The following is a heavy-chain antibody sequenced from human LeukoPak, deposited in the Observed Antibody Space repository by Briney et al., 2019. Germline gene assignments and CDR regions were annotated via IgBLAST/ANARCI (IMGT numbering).Heavy chain of an antibody. CDR2: IYYSGST. J-gene: IGHJ4*02. CDR1: GVSISSYY. Sequence: SETLSLTCTVSGVSISSYYWSWIRQPPGKGLEWIGYIYYSGSTYYNPSLKSRVTISVDTSKNQFSLKLSSVTAADTAVYYCARANSSSWYVYWGQGTLVTVSS. D-gene: IGHD6-13*01. CDR3: ARANSSSWYVY. V-gene: IGHV4-59*06.